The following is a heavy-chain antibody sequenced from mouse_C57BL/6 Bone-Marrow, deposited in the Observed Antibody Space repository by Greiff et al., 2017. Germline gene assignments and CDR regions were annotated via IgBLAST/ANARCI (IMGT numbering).Heavy chain of an antibody. CDR2: IWGVGST. CDR3: ASYDYDGFAY. V-gene: IGHV2-6*01. CDR1: GFSLTSYG. Sequence: VQLQQSGPGLVAPSQSLSITCTVSGFSLTSYGVDWVRQSPGKGLEWLGVIWGVGSTNYNSALKSRLSISKDNSKSQVFLKMNSLQTDDTAMYYCASYDYDGFAYWGQGTLVTVSA. J-gene: IGHJ3*01. D-gene: IGHD2-4*01.